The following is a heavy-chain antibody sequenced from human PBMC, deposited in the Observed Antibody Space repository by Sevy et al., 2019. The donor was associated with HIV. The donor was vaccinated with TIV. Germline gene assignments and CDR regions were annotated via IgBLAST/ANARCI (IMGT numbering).Heavy chain of an antibody. D-gene: IGHD7-27*01. CDR1: GFTFSSYT. V-gene: IGHV3-21*01. CDR2: ISGISSYI. CDR3: ARDGDEEYFQN. J-gene: IGHJ1*01. Sequence: GSLRLSCAASGFTFSSYTMNWVRQAPGKGLEWVSSISGISSYIYYADSVKGRFTISRDNAKNSLYLQMNSLRAEDTALYYCARDGDEEYFQNWGQGTLVTVSS.